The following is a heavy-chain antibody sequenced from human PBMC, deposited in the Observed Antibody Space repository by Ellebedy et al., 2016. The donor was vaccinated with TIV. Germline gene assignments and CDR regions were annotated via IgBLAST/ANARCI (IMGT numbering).Heavy chain of an antibody. CDR3: ASYYDSSGSTVGYFDL. D-gene: IGHD3-22*01. J-gene: IGHJ2*01. Sequence: GESLKISXKGSGSSFTSYWIGWVRQMPGKGLEWMGIIYPGDSDTRYSPSFQGQVTISADKSISTSYLQWSSLKASDTAMYYCASYYDSSGSTVGYFDLWGRGTLVTVSS. CDR2: IYPGDSDT. CDR1: GSSFTSYW. V-gene: IGHV5-51*01.